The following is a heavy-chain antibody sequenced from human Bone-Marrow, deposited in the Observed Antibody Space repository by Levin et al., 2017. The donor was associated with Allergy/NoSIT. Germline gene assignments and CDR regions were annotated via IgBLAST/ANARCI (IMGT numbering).Heavy chain of an antibody. J-gene: IGHJ2*01. CDR1: GFTFSNAW. CDR2: IKSKTDGGTT. D-gene: IGHD4-23*01. Sequence: GGSLRLSCAASGFTFSNAWMSWVRQAPGKGLEWVGRIKSKTDGGTTDYAAPVKGRFTISRDDSKNTLYLQMNSLKTEDTAVYYCTTRSTVVTSVRFYWYFDLWGRGTLVTVSS. V-gene: IGHV3-15*01. CDR3: TTRSTVVTSVRFYWYFDL.